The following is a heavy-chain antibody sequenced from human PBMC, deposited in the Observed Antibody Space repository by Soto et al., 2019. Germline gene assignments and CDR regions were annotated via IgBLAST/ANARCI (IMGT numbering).Heavy chain of an antibody. CDR1: GGSITRGHW. D-gene: IGHD3-3*01. CDR3: AREGAYFDSWSGYFGPGYFNK. V-gene: IGHV4-4*02. Sequence: SETLSLTCAVSGGSITRGHWWSWVRQTPGEGLEWIGEIYHGGTIDYNPSLKGRVTMSVDKSKNQFSLKLKSVTAADTAVYYCAREGAYFDSWSGYFGPGYFNKWGQGILVT. J-gene: IGHJ4*02. CDR2: IYHGGTI.